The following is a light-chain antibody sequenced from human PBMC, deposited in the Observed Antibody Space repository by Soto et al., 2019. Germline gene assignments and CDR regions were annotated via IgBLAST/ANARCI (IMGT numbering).Light chain of an antibody. Sequence: QSVLTQPPSVSVAPGQRVTISCTGSSSNIGAGYDVHWYQHLPGTAPKLLIYGNSNRPSGVPDRFSGSKSGTSASLAITGLQAEDEADYYCQSYDSSMSVVFGGGTKLTVL. V-gene: IGLV1-40*01. J-gene: IGLJ2*01. CDR2: GNS. CDR1: SSNIGAGYD. CDR3: QSYDSSMSVV.